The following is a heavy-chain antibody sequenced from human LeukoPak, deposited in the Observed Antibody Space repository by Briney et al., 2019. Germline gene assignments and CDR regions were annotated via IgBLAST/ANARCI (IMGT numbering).Heavy chain of an antibody. CDR3: ARGDGDYLYFDY. V-gene: IGHV3-23*01. CDR1: GSTFSSYA. D-gene: IGHD4-17*01. CDR2: ISGSGGST. Sequence: PVGSLRLSCAASGSTFSSYAMSWVRQAPGKGLEWVSAISGSGGSTYYADSVKGRFTISRDNAKNSLYLQMNSLRVEDTAVYYCARGDGDYLYFDYWGQGTLVTVSS. J-gene: IGHJ4*02.